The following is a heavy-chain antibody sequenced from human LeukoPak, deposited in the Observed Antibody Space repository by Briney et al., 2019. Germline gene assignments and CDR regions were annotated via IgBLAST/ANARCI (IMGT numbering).Heavy chain of an antibody. V-gene: IGHV4-30-4*01. CDR2: IYYSGST. D-gene: IGHD3-10*01. J-gene: IGHJ4*02. Sequence: PSETLSLTCTVSGGSISSGDYYWSWIRQPPGKGLEWIGYIYYSGSTYYNPSLKSRVTISVDTSKNQFSLKLSSVTAADTAVYYCARGSLWFGNPYFDYWGQGTLVTVSS. CDR3: ARGSLWFGNPYFDY. CDR1: GGSISSGDYY.